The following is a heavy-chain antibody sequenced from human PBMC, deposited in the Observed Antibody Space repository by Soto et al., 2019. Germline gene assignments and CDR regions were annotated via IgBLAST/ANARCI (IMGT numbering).Heavy chain of an antibody. D-gene: IGHD3-3*01. CDR2: ISSSSSYI. CDR1: GFTFSSYS. J-gene: IGHJ6*02. CDR3: ARVTCSDDFWSGCSWYYGMDV. Sequence: GGSLRLSCAASGFTFSSYSMNWVRQAPGKGLEWVSSISSSSSYIYYADSVKGRFTISRDNAKNSLYLQMNSLRAEDTAVYYCARVTCSDDFWSGCSWYYGMDVWGQGTTVTVSS. V-gene: IGHV3-21*01.